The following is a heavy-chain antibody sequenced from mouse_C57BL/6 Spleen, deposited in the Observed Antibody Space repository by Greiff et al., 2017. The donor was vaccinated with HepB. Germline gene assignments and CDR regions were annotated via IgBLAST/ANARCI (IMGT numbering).Heavy chain of an antibody. Sequence: VKLMESGAELVRPGASVTLSCKASGYTFTDYEMHWVKQTPVHGLEWIGAIDPETGGTAYNQKFKGKAILTADKSSSTAYMELRSLTSEDSAVYYCTRRRAKDYYAMDYWGQGTSVTVSS. D-gene: IGHD3-1*01. CDR2: IDPETGGT. CDR3: TRRRAKDYYAMDY. J-gene: IGHJ4*01. CDR1: GYTFTDYE. V-gene: IGHV1-15*01.